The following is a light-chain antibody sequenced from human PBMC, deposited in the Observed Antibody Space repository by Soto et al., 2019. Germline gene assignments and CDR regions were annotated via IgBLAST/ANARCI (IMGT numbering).Light chain of an antibody. CDR1: SGSVSTSYY. J-gene: IGLJ3*02. CDR2: STN. Sequence: QTVVTQEPSFSVSPGGTVTLTCGLSSGSVSTSYYPSWYQQTPGQAPRTLIYSTNTRSSGVPDRFSGSILGNKAALTITGAQADDESDYYCVLYMGSGISVFGGGTQRPS. V-gene: IGLV8-61*01. CDR3: VLYMGSGISV.